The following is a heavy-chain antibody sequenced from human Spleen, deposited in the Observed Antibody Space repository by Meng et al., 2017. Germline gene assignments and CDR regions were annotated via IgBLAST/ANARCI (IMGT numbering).Heavy chain of an antibody. CDR1: GGSISSRSYY. D-gene: IGHD2-21*02. J-gene: IGHJ4*02. Sequence: SETLSLTCSVSGGSISSRSYYWGWIRQPPWKGLEWIGSMYVSGITYHSPSLKSRVTMLIDTSKNQFSLNLTSVTAADTAVYYCARFSYCGGGDCYFLDYWGQGTLVTVSS. CDR2: MYVSGIT. V-gene: IGHV4-39*07. CDR3: ARFSYCGGGDCYFLDY.